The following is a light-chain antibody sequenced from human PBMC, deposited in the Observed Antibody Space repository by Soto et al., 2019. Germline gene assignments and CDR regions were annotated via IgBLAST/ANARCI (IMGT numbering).Light chain of an antibody. V-gene: IGLV2-23*02. CDR2: EVS. Sequence: SVLTQPASGSGAPGQSITISCTGTSSDVGSSNLVSWYQQHPGKAPKLMIYEVSKRPSGVSNRFSGSKSGNTASLTISGLQAEDEADYYCCSYAGSSTYVFGTGTKVTVL. J-gene: IGLJ1*01. CDR1: SSDVGSSNL. CDR3: CSYAGSSTYV.